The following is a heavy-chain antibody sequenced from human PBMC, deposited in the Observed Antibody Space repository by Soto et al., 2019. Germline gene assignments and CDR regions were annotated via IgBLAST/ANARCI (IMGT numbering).Heavy chain of an antibody. CDR2: ISSSGGST. V-gene: IGHV3-23*01. CDR1: GFTFSNYA. J-gene: IGHJ4*02. Sequence: EVQLLESGGGLVQPGESLRLSCAASGFTFSNYAMSWVRQAPGKGLEWVSAISSSGGSTYYADSVKGRFTISRDNSKDTLYLQMNSLRAEDTAVYYCAKRPGLAHFDYWGQGTLVTVSS. D-gene: IGHD6-25*01. CDR3: AKRPGLAHFDY.